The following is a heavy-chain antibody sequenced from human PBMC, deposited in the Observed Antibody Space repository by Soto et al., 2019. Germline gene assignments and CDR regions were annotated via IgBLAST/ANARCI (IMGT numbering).Heavy chain of an antibody. CDR3: ARGFTIFGVVMPVEDV. CDR2: IYSGGST. V-gene: IGHV3-53*01. CDR1: GFTFSSYA. Sequence: PGGSLRLSCAASGFTFSSYAMSWVRQAPGKGLEWVSVIYSGGSTYYADSVKGRFTISRDNSKNTLYLQMNSLRAEDTAVYYCARGFTIFGVVMPVEDVWGQGTTVTVSS. D-gene: IGHD3-3*01. J-gene: IGHJ6*02.